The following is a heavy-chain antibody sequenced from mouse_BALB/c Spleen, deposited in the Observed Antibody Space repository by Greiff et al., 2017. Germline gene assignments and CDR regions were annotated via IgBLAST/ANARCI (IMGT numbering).Heavy chain of an antibody. CDR2: ILPGSGST. CDR1: GYTFSSYW. J-gene: IGHJ3*01. D-gene: IGHD2-1*01. V-gene: IGHV1-9*01. Sequence: QVQLKESGAELMKPGASVKISCKATGYTFSSYWIEWVKQRPGHGLEWIGEILPGSGSTNYNEKFKGKATFTADTSSNTAYMQLSSLTSEDSAVYYCASPSIYYGNYYWFAYWGQGTLVTVSA. CDR3: ASPSIYYGNYYWFAY.